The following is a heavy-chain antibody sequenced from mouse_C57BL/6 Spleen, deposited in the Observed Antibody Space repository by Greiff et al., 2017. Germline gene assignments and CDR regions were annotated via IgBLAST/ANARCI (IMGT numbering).Heavy chain of an antibody. Sequence: VKLQQSGAELVRPGTSVKVSCKASGYAFTNYLIEWVKQRPGQGLEWIGVINPGSGGTNNNEKFKGKATLTADQSSSTAYMQLSSLTSEDSAVYFCAREGYYGSSLAYWGQGTLVTVSA. CDR3: AREGYYGSSLAY. CDR1: GYAFTNYL. V-gene: IGHV1-54*01. J-gene: IGHJ3*01. D-gene: IGHD1-1*01. CDR2: INPGSGGT.